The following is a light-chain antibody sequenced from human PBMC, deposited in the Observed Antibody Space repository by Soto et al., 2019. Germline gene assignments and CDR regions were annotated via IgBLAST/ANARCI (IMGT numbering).Light chain of an antibody. Sequence: DIQVTQSPSSLSASAGDRVTITCRAMQSISNHLNWYQQKPGKAPKLLIYAASSLQSGVPSRFSGSGSGTDFTLTITSLQPEDFATYYCQQSYIMSEGYTFGQGTKLEIK. CDR1: QSISNH. CDR3: QQSYIMSEGYT. V-gene: IGKV1-39*01. J-gene: IGKJ2*01. CDR2: AAS.